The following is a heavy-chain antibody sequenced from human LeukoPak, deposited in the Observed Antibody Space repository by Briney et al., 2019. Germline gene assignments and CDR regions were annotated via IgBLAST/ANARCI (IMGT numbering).Heavy chain of an antibody. Sequence: QPGGSLRLSCAASGFTFSSYWMHWVRQAPGKGLVWVSCISGDGSATRYADSVKGRFTISRDNSKNTLYLQMNSLRAEDTAVYYCAKVPEYYDFWSGYIYFDYWGQGTLVTVSS. CDR1: GFTFSSYW. D-gene: IGHD3-3*01. CDR2: ISGDGSAT. J-gene: IGHJ4*02. V-gene: IGHV3-74*01. CDR3: AKVPEYYDFWSGYIYFDY.